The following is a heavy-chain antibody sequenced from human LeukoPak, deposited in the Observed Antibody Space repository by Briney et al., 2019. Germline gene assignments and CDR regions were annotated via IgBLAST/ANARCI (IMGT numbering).Heavy chain of an antibody. CDR1: GYTFTGYY. J-gene: IGHJ5*02. Sequence: ASVKVSCKASGYTFTGYYMHWVRQAPGQGLEWMGWVNPNSGDTSYAQKFQGRVTMTRDTSINTAYMELSTLTSDDTALYYCARDAFIGQLGISWFDPWGQGTLVTVSS. V-gene: IGHV1-2*02. CDR2: VNPNSGDT. D-gene: IGHD7-27*01. CDR3: ARDAFIGQLGISWFDP.